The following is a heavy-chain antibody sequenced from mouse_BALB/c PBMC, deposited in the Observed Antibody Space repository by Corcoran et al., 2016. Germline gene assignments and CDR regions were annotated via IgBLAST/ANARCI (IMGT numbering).Heavy chain of an antibody. CDR1: GYTFTDYY. V-gene: IGHV1-84*02. CDR2: IYPGSGNT. J-gene: IGHJ1*01. Sequence: QIQLQQSGPELVKPGASVKISCKASGYTFTDYYMNWVKQKPGQGLEWIGWIYPGSGNTKYTEKFKGKATLTVDTSSSTAYMQLSSLTSEDTAVYFCARNGPWYFDVLGAGTTVTVSS. CDR3: ARNGPWYFDV.